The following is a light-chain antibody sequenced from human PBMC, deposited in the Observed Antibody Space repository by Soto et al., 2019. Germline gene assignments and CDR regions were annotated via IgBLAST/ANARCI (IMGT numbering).Light chain of an antibody. Sequence: ELVFPPSPDNLSLCPGERAPLSGRASQSISSTQLVWYQQKPGQAPTLIIFGASSRATGITDRFSGSGSGTDFTLTISGLQPEDFAVYYCQKYGTSQGTGGQGNTGDIK. CDR3: QKYGTSQGT. CDR2: GAS. J-gene: IGKJ1*01. CDR1: QSISSTQ. V-gene: IGKV3-20*01.